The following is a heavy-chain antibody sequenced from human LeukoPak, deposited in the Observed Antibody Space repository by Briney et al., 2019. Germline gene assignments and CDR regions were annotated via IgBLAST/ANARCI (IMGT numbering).Heavy chain of an antibody. CDR3: ASPPGFSLGAFDI. V-gene: IGHV4-39*01. J-gene: IGHJ3*02. CDR2: VYYSGST. CDR1: GDSISTSTFY. D-gene: IGHD3-10*01. Sequence: AETLSLSCAASGDSISTSTFYWGRIRPPPGQGLEWIGSVYYSGSTYYNSSLKSRVTISVGTYKNQFSLKLSSVTAADTALYYCASPPGFSLGAFDIWGQGTMVTVSS.